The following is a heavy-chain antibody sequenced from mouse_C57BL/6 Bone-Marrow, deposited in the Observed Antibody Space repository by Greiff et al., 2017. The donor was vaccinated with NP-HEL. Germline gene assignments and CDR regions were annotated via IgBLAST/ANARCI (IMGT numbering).Heavy chain of an antibody. V-gene: IGHV1-15*01. Sequence: QVQLQQSGAELVRPGASVTLSCKASCYTFTDYEMHWVKQTPVHGLEWIGAIDPETGGTAYNQKFKGKAILTADKSSSTAYMELRSLTSEDSAVYYCTRDYSGSSYNFDYWGQGTTLTVSS. CDR2: IDPETGGT. CDR1: CYTFTDYE. J-gene: IGHJ2*01. CDR3: TRDYSGSSYNFDY. D-gene: IGHD1-1*01.